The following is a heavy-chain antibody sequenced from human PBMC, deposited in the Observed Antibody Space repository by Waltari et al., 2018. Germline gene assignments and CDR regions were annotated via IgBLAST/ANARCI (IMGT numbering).Heavy chain of an antibody. CDR1: GFIFSTYG. CDR3: AKANRHSGQDNWFDP. Sequence: QGQLVESGGGVVQPGRSLRLTCTASGFIFSTYGMHWVRQAPGKGLKWVAVISFDGLDKRYADSLKGRFTISRDKSKNTLFLELNSLTTDDTGVYFCAKANRHSGQDNWFDPWGHGAPVTVSS. D-gene: IGHD2-15*01. CDR2: ISFDGLDK. J-gene: IGHJ5*02. V-gene: IGHV3-30*18.